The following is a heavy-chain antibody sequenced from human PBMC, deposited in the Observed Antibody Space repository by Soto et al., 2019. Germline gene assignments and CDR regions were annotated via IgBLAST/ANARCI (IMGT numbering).Heavy chain of an antibody. Sequence: QVQLVESGGGLVKPGGSLRLSCAASGFTVSDHYMSWIRQAPGKGLEWVAVISYDGSNKYYADSVKGRFTISRDNSKNTLYLQMNSLRAEDTAVYYCARGTGGSYWDVNGFDYWGQGTLVTVSS. CDR1: GFTVSDHY. CDR2: ISYDGSNK. D-gene: IGHD1-26*01. J-gene: IGHJ4*02. V-gene: IGHV3-30-3*01. CDR3: ARGTGGSYWDVNGFDY.